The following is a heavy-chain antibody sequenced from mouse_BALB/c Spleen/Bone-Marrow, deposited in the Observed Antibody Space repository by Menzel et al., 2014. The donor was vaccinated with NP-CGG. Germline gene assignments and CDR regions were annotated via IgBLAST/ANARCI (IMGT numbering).Heavy chain of an antibody. Sequence: EVKLVESGGGLVQPGGFLRLSCATSGFTFTDHYVSWVRQPPGKALEWLGFIRNKANGYTTEYSASVKGRFTISRDNSQSIVYLQMNTLREEDSATYYCARDYSYYFDYWGQGTTLTVSS. CDR1: GFTFTDHY. J-gene: IGHJ2*01. CDR3: ARDYSYYFDY. V-gene: IGHV7-3*02. CDR2: IRNKANGYTT. D-gene: IGHD2-1*01.